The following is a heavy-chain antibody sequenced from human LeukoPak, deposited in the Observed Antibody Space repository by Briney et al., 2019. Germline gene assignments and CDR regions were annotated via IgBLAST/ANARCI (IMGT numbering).Heavy chain of an antibody. Sequence: GGSLRLSCAASGFTFSSYGMHWVRQAPGKGLEWVAFIRYDGSNKYYADSVKGRFTISRDNSKNTLYLQMNSLRAEDTAVYYCARSLGSGRFYWYFDLWGRGTLVTVSS. V-gene: IGHV3-30*02. D-gene: IGHD3-10*02. CDR2: IRYDGSNK. CDR1: GFTFSSYG. J-gene: IGHJ2*01. CDR3: ARSLGSGRFYWYFDL.